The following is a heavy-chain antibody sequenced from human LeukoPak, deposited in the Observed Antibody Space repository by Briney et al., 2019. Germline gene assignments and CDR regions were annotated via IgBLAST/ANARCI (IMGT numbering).Heavy chain of an antibody. D-gene: IGHD2-21*02. CDR3: AAKRNEGDYY. CDR1: GFTFSTYV. Sequence: GGSLRLSCAASGFTFSTYVMGWVRQAPEKGLEWISSISSSGTSTYYADSVRGRFTISRDNSKNTLYLQINSLRADDTAVYYCAAKRNEGDYYWGQGALITVSS. J-gene: IGHJ4*02. V-gene: IGHV3-23*01. CDR2: ISSSGTST.